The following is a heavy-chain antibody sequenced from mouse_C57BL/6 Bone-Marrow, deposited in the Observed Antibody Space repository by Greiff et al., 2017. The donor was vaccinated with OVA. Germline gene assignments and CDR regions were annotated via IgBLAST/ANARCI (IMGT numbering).Heavy chain of an antibody. V-gene: IGHV1-81*01. CDR1: GYTFTSYG. CDR2: IYPRSGNT. J-gene: IGHJ2*01. CDR3: ARRGAQAPYFDY. Sequence: QVQLQQSGAELARPGASVKLSCKASGYTFTSYGISWVKQRTGQGLEWIGEIYPRSGNTYYNEKFKGKATLTADKSSSTAYMELRSLTSEDSAVYFCARRGAQAPYFDYWGQGTTLTVSS. D-gene: IGHD3-2*02.